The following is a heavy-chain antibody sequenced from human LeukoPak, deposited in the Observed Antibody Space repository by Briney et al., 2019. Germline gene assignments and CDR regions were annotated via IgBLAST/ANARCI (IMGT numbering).Heavy chain of an antibody. Sequence: ASVKVSCKASGYTFTGYYMHWVRQAPGQGLEWMGWINPNSGGTNYAQKFQGRVTMTRDTSISTAYMELSRLRSDDTAVYYCARAFGIVVVAAATRDNWFDPWAREPWSPSPQ. CDR2: INPNSGGT. CDR3: ARAFGIVVVAAATRDNWFDP. V-gene: IGHV1-2*02. CDR1: GYTFTGYY. J-gene: IGHJ5*02. D-gene: IGHD2-15*01.